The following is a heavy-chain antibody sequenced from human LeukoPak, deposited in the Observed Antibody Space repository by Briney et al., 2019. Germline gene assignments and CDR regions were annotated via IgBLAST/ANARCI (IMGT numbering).Heavy chain of an antibody. V-gene: IGHV1-69*13. CDR3: ARGFRTVAAAGTD. J-gene: IGHJ4*02. Sequence: SVKVSCKASGYTFTSYGISWVRQAPGKGLEWMGGIIPLFNTTNYAQKFQGRVTIIADASTSTAYMELSSLRSEDTAVYYCARGFRTVAAAGTDWGQGTLVTVSS. CDR2: IIPLFNTT. D-gene: IGHD6-13*01. CDR1: GYTFTSYG.